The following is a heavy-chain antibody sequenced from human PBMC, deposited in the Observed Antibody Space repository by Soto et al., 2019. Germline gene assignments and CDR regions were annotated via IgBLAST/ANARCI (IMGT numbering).Heavy chain of an antibody. CDR2: IYPGDSDT. D-gene: IGHD5-12*01. V-gene: IGHV5-51*01. J-gene: IGHJ4*02. CDR1: GYSFTSYW. CDR3: ARAMVDVWWLHNFDY. Sequence: GESLKISCKGSGYSFTSYWIGWVRQMPGKGLEWMGIIYPGDSDTRYSPSFQGQVTISADKSISTAYLQWSSLKASDTAMYYCARAMVDVWWLHNFDYWGQGTLVTVSS.